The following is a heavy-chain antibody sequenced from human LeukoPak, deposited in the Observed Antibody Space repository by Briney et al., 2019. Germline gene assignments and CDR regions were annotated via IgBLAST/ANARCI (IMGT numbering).Heavy chain of an antibody. Sequence: PGGSLRLSCAASGFDFSTYAINWVRQAPGKGLEWVSSISTMSNYIFYGDSVKGRFTISRDNAKNSVYLQMNSLRPEDTAVYYCSRDRLGGLDLWGQGTLVTVSS. CDR1: GFDFSTYA. CDR3: SRDRLGGLDL. CDR2: ISTMSNYI. J-gene: IGHJ5*02. D-gene: IGHD5-12*01. V-gene: IGHV3-21*01.